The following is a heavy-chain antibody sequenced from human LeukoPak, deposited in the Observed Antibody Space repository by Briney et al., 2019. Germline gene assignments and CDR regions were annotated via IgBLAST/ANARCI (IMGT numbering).Heavy chain of an antibody. CDR2: ISTSSSYI. V-gene: IGHV3-21*01. CDR1: GFTFSNYG. Sequence: GSLRLSCSASGFTFSNYGLSWFPQAPGKGLEWVSFISTSSSYIYYADSVKGRFTISRDNSKNSLYLQMNSLRAEDTAVYYCARDQDWNDRGGLDYWGQGTLVIVSS. D-gene: IGHD1-1*01. CDR3: ARDQDWNDRGGLDY. J-gene: IGHJ4*02.